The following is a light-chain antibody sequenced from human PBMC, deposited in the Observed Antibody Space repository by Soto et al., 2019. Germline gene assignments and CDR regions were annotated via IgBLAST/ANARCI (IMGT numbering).Light chain of an antibody. J-gene: IGKJ1*01. CDR1: QSISSD. CDR2: EAS. V-gene: IGKV3-11*01. Sequence: EIVLTQSPVTLSLSPGEGASLXCRASQSISSDVAWCQQRAGKAPRPLIDEASNRAHGSPARISGSGSVTEFTLTISSLQSEDFAVYYGQQYGSSPWTFGQGTKVDIK. CDR3: QQYGSSPWT.